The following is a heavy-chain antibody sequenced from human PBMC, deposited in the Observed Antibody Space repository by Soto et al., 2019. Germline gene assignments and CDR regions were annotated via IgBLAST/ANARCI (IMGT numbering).Heavy chain of an antibody. D-gene: IGHD5-12*01. Sequence: EVQLVESGGDLVQPGRSLRLSCAASGFNFDDYAMHWVRQVPGKGLAWVSGISWEGGSIGYADSVKGRFTISRDNAKNSLYLEMNSLRSEDTALYYCAKDHDEDFGYDLDYFNHWGQGTLVTVSS. CDR1: GFNFDDYA. V-gene: IGHV3-9*01. CDR2: ISWEGGSI. J-gene: IGHJ4*02. CDR3: AKDHDEDFGYDLDYFNH.